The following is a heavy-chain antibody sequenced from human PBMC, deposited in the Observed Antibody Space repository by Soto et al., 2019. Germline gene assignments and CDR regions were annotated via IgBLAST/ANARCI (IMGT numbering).Heavy chain of an antibody. J-gene: IGHJ4*02. Sequence: GESLKISCKGSGYSFTSYWIGWVRQMPGKGLEWMGIIYPGDSDTRYSPSFQGQVTISADKSISTAYLQWSSLKASDTAMYYCARQAGYCISTCCYEPPLFGYWGQGTLVTVSS. V-gene: IGHV5-51*01. CDR2: IYPGDSDT. CDR1: GYSFTSYW. CDR3: ARQAGYCISTCCYEPPLFGY. D-gene: IGHD2-2*01.